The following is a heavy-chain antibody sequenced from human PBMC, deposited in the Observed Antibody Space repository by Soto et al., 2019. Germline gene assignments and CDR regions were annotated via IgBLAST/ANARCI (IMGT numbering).Heavy chain of an antibody. CDR2: MNPSGGST. V-gene: IGHV1-46*01. J-gene: IGHJ3*01. D-gene: IGHD3-10*01. CDR1: GYTFSSHY. CDR3: ARALFEVQNAFNV. Sequence: QVQLVQSGAEVKKPGASVKVSCKASGYTFSSHYMHWVRQAPGQGLEWMGMMNPSGGSTSYAQKFQGRVTMTGDTSTITVYMEVTSLRSEDTAVYYCARALFEVQNAFNVWGQGTMVTVSS.